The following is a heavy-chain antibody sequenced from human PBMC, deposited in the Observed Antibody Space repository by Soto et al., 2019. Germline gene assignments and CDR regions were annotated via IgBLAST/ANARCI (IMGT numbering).Heavy chain of an antibody. J-gene: IGHJ6*02. V-gene: IGHV1-3*01. CDR2: INPGNGDT. Sequence: ASVKVSCKTSGYSFTKYGLHWVRQAPGQRLEWMGWINPGNGDTKYSQKFQGRVTITRDTSATTAYMELSSLRSEDSAVFYCARTHCSSTSRYNYYYYGMDVWGQGTTVTVSS. CDR3: ARTHCSSTSRYNYYYYGMDV. D-gene: IGHD2-2*01. CDR1: GYSFTKYG.